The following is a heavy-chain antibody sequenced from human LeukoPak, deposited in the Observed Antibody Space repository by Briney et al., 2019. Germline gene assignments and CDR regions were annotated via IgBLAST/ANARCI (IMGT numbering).Heavy chain of an antibody. D-gene: IGHD3-10*01. Sequence: PGGSLRLSCAASGFTFSSHAMSWVRQAPGKGLEWVSAISGSGGRTYYADSVKGRFTSPRDNSKNMVSLQMNSLRAEDTAVYYCTKDQGLLWFGELNVWGKGATVTVSS. J-gene: IGHJ6*04. CDR2: ISGSGGRT. CDR1: GFTFSSHA. V-gene: IGHV3-23*01. CDR3: TKDQGLLWFGELNV.